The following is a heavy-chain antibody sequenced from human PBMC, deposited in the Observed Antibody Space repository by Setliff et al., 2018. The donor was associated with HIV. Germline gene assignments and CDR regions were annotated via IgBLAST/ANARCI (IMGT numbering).Heavy chain of an antibody. CDR1: KFTFSSYG. J-gene: IGHJ4*02. Sequence: GGSLRLSCAASKFTFSSYGMHWVRQAPGKGLEWVAFIQYDGRKNNYADSVKGRFTISRDNSRNTVFLQMNNLRTEDTAVYYCAKDQGRVNDHWGLGTLVTVSS. V-gene: IGHV3-30*02. CDR3: AKDQGRVNDH. D-gene: IGHD3-16*01. CDR2: IQYDGRKN.